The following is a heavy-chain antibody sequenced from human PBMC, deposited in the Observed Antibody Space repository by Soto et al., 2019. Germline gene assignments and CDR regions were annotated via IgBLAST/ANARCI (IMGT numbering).Heavy chain of an antibody. D-gene: IGHD3-3*01. J-gene: IGHJ4*02. V-gene: IGHV1-18*01. Sequence: QVQLVQSGAEVKKPGASVKVSCKASGYTFTSSGISWVRQAPGQGLEWMGGISAYNGNTKYAQKLQGRVTMTTDTATSTAYMELRSLRSDDTAVYYCARTTGPYYDFWSGYSPPEYWGQGTLVTVSS. CDR1: GYTFTSSG. CDR2: ISAYNGNT. CDR3: ARTTGPYYDFWSGYSPPEY.